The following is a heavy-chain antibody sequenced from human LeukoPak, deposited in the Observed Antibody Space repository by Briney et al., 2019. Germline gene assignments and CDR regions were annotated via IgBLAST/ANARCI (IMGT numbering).Heavy chain of an antibody. CDR1: GGSFSGYY. D-gene: IGHD3-10*01. V-gene: IGHV4-34*01. Sequence: SETLSLTCAVYGGSFSGYYWSWIRQPPGKGLEWIGEINHSGSTYYNPSLKSRVTISVDTSKNQFSLKLSSVTAADTAVYYCARDKYYYGSGGPTTIDYWGQGTLVTVSS. CDR3: ARDKYYYGSGGPTTIDY. CDR2: INHSGST. J-gene: IGHJ4*02.